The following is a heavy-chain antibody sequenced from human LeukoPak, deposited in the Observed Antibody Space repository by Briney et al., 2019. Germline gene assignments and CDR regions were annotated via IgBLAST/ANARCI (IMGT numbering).Heavy chain of an antibody. CDR1: GYTFTGYY. D-gene: IGHD3-22*01. J-gene: IGHJ4*02. V-gene: IGHV1-2*02. CDR3: ARVSLYDSSGYYLF. CDR2: ISPNSGGT. Sequence: ASVKVSCKASGYTFTGYYMHWVRQAPGQGLEWMGWISPNSGGTNYAQKFQGRVTMTRDTSISTAYMELSRLRSDDTAVYYCARVSLYDSSGYYLFWGQGTLVTVSS.